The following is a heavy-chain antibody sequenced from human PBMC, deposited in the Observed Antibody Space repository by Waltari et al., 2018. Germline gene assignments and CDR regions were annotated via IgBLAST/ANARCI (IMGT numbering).Heavy chain of an antibody. CDR1: GYTFTKYD. Sequence: QVQLVQSGAEVKKPGASVKDSCKASGYTFTKYDLSWVRQAPGQGLEWMGWISVYNGNTDYAQKFQGRVTLTTDTSTTTAYMELRSLRSDDTAVYYCARNSYTGYGDSWGQGTLVAVSS. J-gene: IGHJ4*02. CDR2: ISVYNGNT. D-gene: IGHD5-12*01. CDR3: ARNSYTGYGDS. V-gene: IGHV1-18*01.